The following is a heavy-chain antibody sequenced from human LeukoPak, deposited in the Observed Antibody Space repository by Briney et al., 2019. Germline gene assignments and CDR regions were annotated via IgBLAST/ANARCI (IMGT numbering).Heavy chain of an antibody. Sequence: GASVKVSRKASGYTFTSYGISWVRQAPGQGLEWMGWISAYNGNTNYAQKLQGRVTMTTDTSTSTAYMELRSLRSDDTAVYYCARDKSSGWYEGCDYWGQGTLVTVSS. CDR1: GYTFTSYG. D-gene: IGHD6-19*01. V-gene: IGHV1-18*01. CDR3: ARDKSSGWYEGCDY. J-gene: IGHJ4*02. CDR2: ISAYNGNT.